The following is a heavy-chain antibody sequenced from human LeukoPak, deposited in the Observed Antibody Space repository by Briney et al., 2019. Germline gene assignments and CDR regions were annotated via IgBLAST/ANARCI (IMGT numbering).Heavy chain of an antibody. Sequence: SETLSLTCTVSGGSISSSGYYWGWIRQPPGKGLEWIGSIYYSGSTYYNPSLKTRVAISVDTSKNQFSLKLSSVTAADTAVYYCARVPRGDFWSGYHPVGGDWFDPWGQGTLVTVSS. V-gene: IGHV4-39*02. CDR1: GGSISSSGYY. CDR3: ARVPRGDFWSGYHPVGGDWFDP. J-gene: IGHJ5*02. CDR2: IYYSGST. D-gene: IGHD3-3*01.